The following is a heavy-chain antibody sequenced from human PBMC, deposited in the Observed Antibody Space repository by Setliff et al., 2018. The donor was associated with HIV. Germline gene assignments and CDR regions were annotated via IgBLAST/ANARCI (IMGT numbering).Heavy chain of an antibody. CDR3: ARDPHYFDTSGYYSYFYFDY. J-gene: IGHJ4*01. Sequence: SETLSLTCTVSTDSLSSSTNHWGWIRQPPGKGLEWIGNINYGGAPYYNPSLKSRVTISIDTSKSQFSLKLTSVTAADAAVYFCARDPHYFDTSGYYSYFYFDYWGHGTLVTVSS. CDR1: TDSLSSSTNH. V-gene: IGHV4-39*07. CDR2: INYGGAP. D-gene: IGHD3-22*01.